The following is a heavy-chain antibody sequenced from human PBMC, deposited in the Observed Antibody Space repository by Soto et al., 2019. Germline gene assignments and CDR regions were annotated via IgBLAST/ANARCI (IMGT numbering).Heavy chain of an antibody. J-gene: IGHJ6*02. Sequence: GGSLRLSCAASGFAFSGHTMNWVRQAPGKGLEWVAYIGNTLDTIYYADSVKGRFIISGDYAMNSVFLHMSSLRDDDTAVYYCARESDYPRDHKYYGMDVWGQGARVTVSS. CDR3: ARESDYPRDHKYYGMDV. CDR2: IGNTLDTI. D-gene: IGHD4-17*01. V-gene: IGHV3-48*02. CDR1: GFAFSGHT.